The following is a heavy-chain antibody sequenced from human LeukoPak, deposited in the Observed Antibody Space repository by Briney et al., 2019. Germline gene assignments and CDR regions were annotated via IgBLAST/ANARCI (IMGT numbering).Heavy chain of an antibody. CDR1: GSTFTTYW. CDR2: INSDGSIT. CDR3: ARDAVDAANAV. Sequence: GGSLRLSCAASGSTFTTYWMHWVRQAPGKGLVWVSHINSDGSITSYADSVEGRFTISRDNAKNTLYLQMNSLRAEDTAVYYCARDAVDAANAVWGQGTTVTVSS. V-gene: IGHV3-74*01. J-gene: IGHJ6*02. D-gene: IGHD5-18*01.